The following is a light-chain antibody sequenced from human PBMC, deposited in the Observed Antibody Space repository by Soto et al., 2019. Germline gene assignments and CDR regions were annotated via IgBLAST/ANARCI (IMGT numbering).Light chain of an antibody. CDR2: DAF. CDR3: QQAASLPQT. Sequence: DIQMTQSPSSLSASIGDNVTMTCQASQDITNYLNWYQQKAGKPPKLLIYDAFSLEEGVPSRFSGSGSGTYFTLSITSRRPEDLGTYYCQQAASLPQTFGPGTTVDVK. V-gene: IGKV1-33*01. J-gene: IGKJ3*01. CDR1: QDITNY.